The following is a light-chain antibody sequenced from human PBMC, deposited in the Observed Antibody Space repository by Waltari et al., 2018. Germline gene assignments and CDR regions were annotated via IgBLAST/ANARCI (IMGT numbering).Light chain of an antibody. CDR3: QQYFSPPRT. Sequence: DLVLNQSPDSLTVSLGEPDTFKFKASPSFLYSSNSKNYLAWFQQKPGQPPKLPFYWASTRESVVPDRFSGGGSGTDFSLTISSLQSEDVAVYYCQQYFSPPRTFGQGTRVELK. V-gene: IGKV4-1*01. CDR1: PSFLYSSNSKNY. CDR2: WAS. J-gene: IGKJ1*01.